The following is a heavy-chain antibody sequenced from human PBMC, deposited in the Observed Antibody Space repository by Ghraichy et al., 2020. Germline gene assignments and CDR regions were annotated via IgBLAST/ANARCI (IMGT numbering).Heavy chain of an antibody. CDR2: IYYTGIT. CDR3: ARGIQTDYYYCGMDV. V-gene: IGHV4-61*01. CDR1: GGSVSSGTNF. Sequence: SETLSLTCTVSGGSVSSGTNFWSWIRQPPGKGLEWIGYIYYTGITNYNPSLKSRVTISVDTSKNQFSLKVTSVTAADTAVYYCARGIQTDYYYCGMDVWGQGTTVTVSS. D-gene: IGHD5-18*01. J-gene: IGHJ6*02.